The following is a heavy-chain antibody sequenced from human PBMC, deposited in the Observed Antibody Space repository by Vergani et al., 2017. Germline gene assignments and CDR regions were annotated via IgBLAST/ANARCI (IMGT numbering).Heavy chain of an antibody. CDR3: AKVKSGSWFGAFYI. D-gene: IGHD1-26*01. Sequence: QVQLVESGGGVVQPGRSLRLSCAASGFTFSSYGMHWVRQAPGKGLEWVAVISYDGSNKYYADSVKGRFSISRDNSKNTLYLQMNSLRAEDTAVYYCAKVKSGSWFGAFYIWGQGTMVTVSS. J-gene: IGHJ3*02. V-gene: IGHV3-30*18. CDR1: GFTFSSYG. CDR2: ISYDGSNK.